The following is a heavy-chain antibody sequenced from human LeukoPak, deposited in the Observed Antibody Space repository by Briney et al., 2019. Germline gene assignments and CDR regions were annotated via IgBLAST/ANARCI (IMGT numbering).Heavy chain of an antibody. J-gene: IGHJ3*02. CDR2: INPNSGGT. Sequence: ASVKVSCKASGYTFTGYYMHWVRQAPGQGLEWMGWINPNSGGTHYEKQFQGRVTLTRDTPISTAYMELSRLRSDDTAVYYCARDVYDDAFDIWGQGTMVTVSS. CDR3: ARDVYDDAFDI. CDR1: GYTFTGYY. V-gene: IGHV1-2*02. D-gene: IGHD3-16*01.